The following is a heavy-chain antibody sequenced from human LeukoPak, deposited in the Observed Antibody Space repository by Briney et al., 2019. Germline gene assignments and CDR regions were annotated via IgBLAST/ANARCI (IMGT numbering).Heavy chain of an antibody. CDR2: FRPRTGAATG. J-gene: IGHJ4*02. CDR1: GFTFSNTW. D-gene: IGHD4-23*01. Sequence: GGSLRLSWAASGFTFSNTWMSWVRQTPGGGLEWGAFFRPRTGAATGAYDAPVKGRFTISTDISISNLFLQMHSPKIEDTAVYSCVTPVRWDLSNDYWGQGTLVTVSS. CDR3: VTPVRWDLSNDY. V-gene: IGHV3-15*01.